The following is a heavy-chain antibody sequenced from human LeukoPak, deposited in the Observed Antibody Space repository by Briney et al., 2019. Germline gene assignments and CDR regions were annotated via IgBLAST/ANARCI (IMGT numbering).Heavy chain of an antibody. J-gene: IGHJ5*02. Sequence: SETLSLTCTVSGGSISSYYWSWIRQPPGKGLEWIGYIYYSGSTNYNPSLKSRVTISVDTSKNQFSLKLSSVTAAGTAVYYCARGPYYDFWSGLPNWFDPWGQGTLVTVSS. CDR3: ARGPYYDFWSGLPNWFDP. CDR1: GGSISSYY. V-gene: IGHV4-59*01. CDR2: IYYSGST. D-gene: IGHD3-3*01.